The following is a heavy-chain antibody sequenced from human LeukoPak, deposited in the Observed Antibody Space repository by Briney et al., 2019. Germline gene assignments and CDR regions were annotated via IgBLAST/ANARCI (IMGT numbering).Heavy chain of an antibody. V-gene: IGHV4-39*01. CDR3: ARLTKGRYFDYIFDY. Sequence: PSETLSLTCTVSGDSVSNSLKYWGWIRQPPGKGLEWIGNTYYTGSTYSNPTLKSRATMSVDTSKNQFSLKLSSVTAADTAVYYCARLTKGRYFDYIFDYWGQGTLLTVSS. D-gene: IGHD3-9*01. J-gene: IGHJ4*02. CDR1: GDSVSNSLKY. CDR2: TYYTGST.